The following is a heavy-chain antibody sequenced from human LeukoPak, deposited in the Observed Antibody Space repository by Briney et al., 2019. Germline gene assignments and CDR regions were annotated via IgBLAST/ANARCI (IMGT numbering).Heavy chain of an antibody. CDR1: GYTFTSYD. CDR3: ARGRDSSPYYYYYGMDV. Sequence: ASVKVYCKASGYTFTSYDINWVRQATGQGLEWMGWRNPNSGNTGYAQKFQGRVTMTRNTSISTAYMELSSLRSEDTAVYYCARGRDSSPYYYYYGMDVWGQGTTVTVSS. D-gene: IGHD6-13*01. CDR2: RNPNSGNT. V-gene: IGHV1-8*01. J-gene: IGHJ6*02.